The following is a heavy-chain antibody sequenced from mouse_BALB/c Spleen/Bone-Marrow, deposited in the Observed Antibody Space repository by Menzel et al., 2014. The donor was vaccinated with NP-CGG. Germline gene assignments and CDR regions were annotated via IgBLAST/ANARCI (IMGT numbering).Heavy chain of an antibody. CDR1: GYTFTSYY. J-gene: IGHJ3*01. CDR3: TRSNGNWFAY. Sequence: QVQLQQSGAELVKPGASVKLSCKASGYTFTSYYMYWVKQRLGQGLEWIGEINPSNGGTNFNEKFKNKATLTVDKSSSTAYMQLSSLIFEDSAVYYCTRSNGNWFAYWGQGTLVTVSA. D-gene: IGHD2-1*01. V-gene: IGHV1S81*02. CDR2: INPSNGGT.